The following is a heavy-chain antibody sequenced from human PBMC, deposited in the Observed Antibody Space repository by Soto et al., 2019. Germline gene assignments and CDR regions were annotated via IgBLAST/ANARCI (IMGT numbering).Heavy chain of an antibody. CDR3: ARDQVVVTAHPFSYYYGMDV. J-gene: IGHJ6*02. Sequence: HPGGSLRLSCAASGFTFSSYAMSWVRQAPGKGLEWVSAISGSGGSTYYADSVKGRFTISRDNSKNTLYLQMNSLRAEDTAVYYCARDQVVVTAHPFSYYYGMDVWGQGTTVTSP. CDR2: ISGSGGST. CDR1: GFTFSSYA. D-gene: IGHD2-21*02. V-gene: IGHV3-23*01.